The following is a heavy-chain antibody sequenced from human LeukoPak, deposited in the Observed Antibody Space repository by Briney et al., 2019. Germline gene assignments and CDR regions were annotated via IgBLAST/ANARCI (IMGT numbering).Heavy chain of an antibody. CDR2: IKQDGSKE. J-gene: IGHJ4*02. CDR3: ARDFGDKNDWYHDY. D-gene: IGHD3-10*01. V-gene: IGHV3-7*01. CDR1: GFTFSSYC. Sequence: PGGSLRLSCAASGFTFSSYCMSWVRQAPGKGLEWVADIKQDGSKEYCVDSVRGRFTISRDNAKNSLYLQMNSLRAEDTAVYYCARDFGDKNDWYHDYWGQGTLVTVSS.